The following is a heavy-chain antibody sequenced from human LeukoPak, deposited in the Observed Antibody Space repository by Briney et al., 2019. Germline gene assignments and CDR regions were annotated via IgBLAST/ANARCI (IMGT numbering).Heavy chain of an antibody. CDR3: ARLKGYCSSTSCSTWTWFDP. V-gene: IGHV5-51*01. CDR2: IYPGDSDT. CDR1: GYSFTSYW. J-gene: IGHJ5*02. Sequence: GDSLKISCKGSGYSFTSYWIGWVRQMPGKGLEWMGIIYPGDSDTRYSPSFQGQVTISADKSISTAYLQWSSLKASDTAMYYCARLKGYCSSTSCSTWTWFDPWGQGTLVTVSS. D-gene: IGHD2-2*01.